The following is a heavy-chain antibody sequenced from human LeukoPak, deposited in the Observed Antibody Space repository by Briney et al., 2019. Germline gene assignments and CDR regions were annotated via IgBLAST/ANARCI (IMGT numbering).Heavy chain of an antibody. CDR3: ARQTGSGLFILP. Sequence: SETLSLTCAVYGGSFSGYYGSWIRQPPGKGLEWIGEINHSGSTYYNASLKSQVSISIDTSKNQFSLRLTSVTAADTAVYYCARQTGSGLFILPGGQGTLVTVSS. CDR1: GGSFSGYY. D-gene: IGHD3/OR15-3a*01. CDR2: INHSGST. V-gene: IGHV4-34*01. J-gene: IGHJ4*02.